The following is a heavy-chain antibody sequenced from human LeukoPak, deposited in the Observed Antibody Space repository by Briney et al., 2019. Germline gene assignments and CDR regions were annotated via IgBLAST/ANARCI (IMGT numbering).Heavy chain of an antibody. J-gene: IGHJ4*02. CDR2: IKQDGSEK. V-gene: IGHV3-7*01. CDR1: GFTFSSYW. D-gene: IGHD6-13*01. Sequence: GGSLRLSCAASGFTFSSYWMSWVRQAPGKGLEWVANIKQDGSEKYYVDSVKGRFTISRDNAKNSLYLQMNSLRAEDTAVYYCAKDRSSSWLYSDHWGQGTPVTVSS. CDR3: AKDRSSSWLYSDH.